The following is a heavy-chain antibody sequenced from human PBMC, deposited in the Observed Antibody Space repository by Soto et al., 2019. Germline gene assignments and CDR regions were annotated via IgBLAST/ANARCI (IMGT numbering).Heavy chain of an antibody. CDR3: ARDRRLITMVRGVSLWFDP. J-gene: IGHJ5*02. Sequence: SETLSLTCAVCGGSFSGYYWSWIRQPPGKGLEWIGEINHSGSTNYNPSLKSRVTISVDTSKNQFSLKLSSVTAADTAVYYCARDRRLITMVRGVSLWFDPWGQGTLVTVS. CDR1: GGSFSGYY. V-gene: IGHV4-34*01. CDR2: INHSGST. D-gene: IGHD3-10*01.